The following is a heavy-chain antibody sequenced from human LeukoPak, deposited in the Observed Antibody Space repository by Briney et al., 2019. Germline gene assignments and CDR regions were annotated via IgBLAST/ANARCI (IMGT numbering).Heavy chain of an antibody. CDR2: ISASGTT. D-gene: IGHD2-21*01. CDR3: ARAYCGGECTAGGAFDI. J-gene: IGHJ3*02. V-gene: IGHV4-4*07. CDR1: GVSIGSHF. Sequence: PETLSLTCSVSGVSIGSHFWSWVRQPAGKALEWIGRISASGTTSSNPSLNSRVTMSLDTSKNQLSLKLNSVTAADTAVYYCARAYCGGECTAGGAFDIWGQGTMVTVSS.